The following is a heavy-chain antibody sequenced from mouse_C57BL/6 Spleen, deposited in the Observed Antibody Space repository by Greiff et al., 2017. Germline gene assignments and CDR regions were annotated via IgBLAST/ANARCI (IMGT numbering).Heavy chain of an antibody. Sequence: VQLQQPGAELVMPGASVKLSCKASGYTFPSYWMPWVKQRPGQGLEWIGEIDPSDSYTNYNQKFKGKSTLTVDKSSSTAYMQLSSLTSADSAVYDSARYDYDQAWFAYWGQGTLVTVAA. D-gene: IGHD2-4*01. J-gene: IGHJ3*01. V-gene: IGHV1-69*01. CDR1: GYTFPSYW. CDR2: IDPSDSYT. CDR3: ARYDYDQAWFAY.